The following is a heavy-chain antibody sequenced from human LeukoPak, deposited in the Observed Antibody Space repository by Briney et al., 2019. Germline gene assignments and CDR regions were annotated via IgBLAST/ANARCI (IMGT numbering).Heavy chain of an antibody. CDR1: GGTFSSYA. J-gene: IGHJ4*02. D-gene: IGHD1-26*01. V-gene: IGHV1-69*05. Sequence: SVKVSCKASGGTFSSYAISWVRQAPGQGLEWMGRIILIFGTANYAQKFQGRVTITTDESTSTAYMELSSLRSEDTAVYYCARDRRGSYYPSFDYWGQGTLVTVSS. CDR3: ARDRRGSYYPSFDY. CDR2: IILIFGTA.